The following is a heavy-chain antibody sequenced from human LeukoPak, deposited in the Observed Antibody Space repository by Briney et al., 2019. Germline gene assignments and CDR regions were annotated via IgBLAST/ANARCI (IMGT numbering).Heavy chain of an antibody. CDR3: ARGNYYGSGTLGAFDI. J-gene: IGHJ3*02. Sequence: SETLSLICAVYGGSFSGYYWSWIRQPPGKGLEWIGEINHSGSTNYIPPLKSRVTISVDTSENQFSLKLSSVTAADTAVYYCARGNYYGSGTLGAFDIWGQGTMVTVSS. D-gene: IGHD3-10*01. CDR1: GGSFSGYY. CDR2: INHSGST. V-gene: IGHV4-34*01.